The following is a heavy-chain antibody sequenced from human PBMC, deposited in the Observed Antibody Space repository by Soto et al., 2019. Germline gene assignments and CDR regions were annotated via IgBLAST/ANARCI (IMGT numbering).Heavy chain of an antibody. CDR3: ARARSDGYNYVVDY. CDR2: IYYSGST. CDR1: GGSISSYY. D-gene: IGHD5-12*01. V-gene: IGHV4-59*01. J-gene: IGHJ4*02. Sequence: SETLSLTCTVSGGSISSYYWSWIRQPPGKGLEWIGYIYYSGSTNYNPSLKSRVTISVDTSKNQFSLKLSSVTAADTAVYYCARARSDGYNYVVDYWGQGTLVTVSS.